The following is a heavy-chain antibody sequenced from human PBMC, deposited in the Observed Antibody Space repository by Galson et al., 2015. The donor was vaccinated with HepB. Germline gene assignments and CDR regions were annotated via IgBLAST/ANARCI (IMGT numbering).Heavy chain of an antibody. CDR1: EYNFASYW. D-gene: IGHD3-10*01. CDR2: IDPKNSYT. CDR3: ARHGDFLNWFDP. Sequence: QSGAEVKQPGESLRISCKGSEYNFASYWICWVRQMPGKGLEWMAMIDPKNSYTHYSPSFQGHVTLSVDKSITTAYLQLSSLKASDTAIYYCARHGDFLNWFDPWGQGTLVTVSS. J-gene: IGHJ5*02. V-gene: IGHV5-10-1*01.